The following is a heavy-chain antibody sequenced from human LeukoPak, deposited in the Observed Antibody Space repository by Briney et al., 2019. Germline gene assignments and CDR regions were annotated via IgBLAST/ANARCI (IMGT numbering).Heavy chain of an antibody. CDR2: IKQDGSEK. CDR3: ARDMIILQS. CDR1: GFIFSNYW. D-gene: IGHD3-16*01. Sequence: EGSLRLSCSAPGFIFSNYWMTWVRQAPGKGLEWVANIKQDGSEKYYVDSVKGRFTISRDNAKKSLYLQMNSLRAEDTAVYFCARDMIILQSWGQGTLVTVSS. J-gene: IGHJ5*02. V-gene: IGHV3-7*04.